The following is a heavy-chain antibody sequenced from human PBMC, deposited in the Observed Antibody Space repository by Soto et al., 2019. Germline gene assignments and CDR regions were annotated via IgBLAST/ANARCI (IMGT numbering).Heavy chain of an antibody. D-gene: IGHD5-12*01. CDR2: INPSGGST. J-gene: IGHJ4*02. CDR3: ARALGYSGYDWDHNDY. V-gene: IGHV1-46*01. CDR1: GYTFTSYY. Sequence: GASVKVSCKASGYTFTSYYMHWVRQAPGQGLEWMGIINPSGGSTSYAQKFQGRVTMTRDTSTSTVYMELSSLRSEDTAVYYCARALGYSGYDWDHNDYWGQGTLVTVSS.